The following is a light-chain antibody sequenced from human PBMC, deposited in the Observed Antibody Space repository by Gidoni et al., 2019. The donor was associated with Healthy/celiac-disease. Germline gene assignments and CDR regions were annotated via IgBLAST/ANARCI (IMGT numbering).Light chain of an antibody. Sequence: SYELTQPPSVSVSPGQTASITCSGDKLGAKYACWYQQKPGQSPVLVIYQDSKRPSGLPERFSGSNSGNTATLTISGTQAMDEADYYCQAWDSSTEVVFGGGTKLTVL. J-gene: IGLJ2*01. CDR3: QAWDSSTEVV. CDR1: KLGAKY. V-gene: IGLV3-1*01. CDR2: QDS.